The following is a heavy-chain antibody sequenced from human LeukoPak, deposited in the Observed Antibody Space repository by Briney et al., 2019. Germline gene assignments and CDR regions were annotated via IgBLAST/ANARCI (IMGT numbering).Heavy chain of an antibody. CDR2: ISGSGGST. CDR1: GFTLSSFA. D-gene: IGHD6-19*01. Sequence: GSLRLSCAASGFTLSSFAMRWVRQGPGKGLEWVSAISGSGGSTYYADSVKGRFTISRDNSKNTLYLQMNSLRAEDTAVYYCAKERQWLVYYWSQGTLVTVSS. J-gene: IGHJ4*02. CDR3: AKERQWLVYY. V-gene: IGHV3-23*01.